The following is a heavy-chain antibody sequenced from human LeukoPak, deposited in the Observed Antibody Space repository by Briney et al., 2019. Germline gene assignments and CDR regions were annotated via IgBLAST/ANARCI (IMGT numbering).Heavy chain of an antibody. D-gene: IGHD6-19*01. CDR1: GFTFSSYS. CDR2: ISSSSSYI. V-gene: IGHV3-21*01. CDR3: ARDGGAVAVTLIDS. J-gene: IGHJ5*01. Sequence: GGSLRLSCAASGFTFSSYSMNWVRQAPGKGLEWVSSISSSSSYIYYADSVKGRFTISRDNAKNSLYLQMNSLRAEDTAVYYCARDGGAVAVTLIDSWGHGTLVTVSS.